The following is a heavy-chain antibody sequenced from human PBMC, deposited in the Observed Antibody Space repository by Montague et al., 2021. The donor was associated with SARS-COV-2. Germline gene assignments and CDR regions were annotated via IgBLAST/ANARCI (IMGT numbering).Heavy chain of an antibody. J-gene: IGHJ6*02. CDR2: IHYSGST. V-gene: IGHV4-59*01. D-gene: IGHD5/OR15-5a*01. CDR1: GGSLSSFY. CDR3: AGVAELDVVSVYYYGLDV. Sequence: SETLSLTCSVSGGSLSSFYWSWIRQPPGKGLEYIGYIHYSGSTNFSPSLNSRVSISLDTSMNQFSLNLRSVTTADTAVYYCAGVAELDVVSVYYYGLDVWGQGTTVTVSS.